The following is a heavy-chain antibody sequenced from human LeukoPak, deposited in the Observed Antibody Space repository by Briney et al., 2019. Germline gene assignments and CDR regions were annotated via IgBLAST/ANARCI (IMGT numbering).Heavy chain of an antibody. Sequence: SETLSLTRTVSGGPINSYYWSWIRQPAGKGLEWSGRIYSSGSTNDNPSLRSRVTISVDTSKNQFSLKLSSVTAADTAVYYCARHASYCSGGSCHSGYFDYWGQGTLVTVSS. V-gene: IGHV4-4*07. CDR3: ARHASYCSGGSCHSGYFDY. D-gene: IGHD2-15*01. CDR1: GGPINSYY. CDR2: IYSSGST. J-gene: IGHJ4*02.